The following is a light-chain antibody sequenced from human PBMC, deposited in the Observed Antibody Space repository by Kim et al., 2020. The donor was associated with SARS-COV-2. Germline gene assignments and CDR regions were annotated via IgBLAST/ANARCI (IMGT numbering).Light chain of an antibody. CDR1: SSDVGGYIH. V-gene: IGLV2-14*04. Sequence: GQASTISCTGTSSDVGGYIHVSWYQQHPGKAPKLIIYDVNKRPSGASDRFSGSKSANTASLTISGLQAEDEDEYYCASFTSSTTWVFGGGTQLTVL. J-gene: IGLJ3*02. CDR2: DVN. CDR3: ASFTSSTTWV.